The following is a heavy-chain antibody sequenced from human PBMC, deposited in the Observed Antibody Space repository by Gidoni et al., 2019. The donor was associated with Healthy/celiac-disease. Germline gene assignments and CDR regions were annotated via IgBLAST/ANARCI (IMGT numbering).Heavy chain of an antibody. D-gene: IGHD6-13*01. CDR2: ISGSGGST. CDR3: AKERQQLPPYYFDY. Sequence: EVQLLESGGGLVQPWGSLRLSSAASGFTFSSYAMSWVRQAPGKGLEGVSAISGSGGSTYYADSVKGRFTISRDNAKNTLYLQMNSLRAEDTAVYYCAKERQQLPPYYFDYWGQGTLVTVSS. V-gene: IGHV3-23*01. J-gene: IGHJ4*02. CDR1: GFTFSSYA.